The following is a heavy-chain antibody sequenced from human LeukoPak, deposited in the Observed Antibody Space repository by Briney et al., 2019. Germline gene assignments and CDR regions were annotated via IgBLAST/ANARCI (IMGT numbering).Heavy chain of an antibody. CDR3: AREGSIAAAGRGDYYFDY. CDR1: GFTVSSNY. CDR2: IYSGGSP. D-gene: IGHD6-13*01. J-gene: IGHJ4*02. V-gene: IGHV3-66*01. Sequence: GGSLRLSCAASGFTVSSNYMSWVRQAPGKGLEWVSVIYSGGSPYYADSVKGRFTISRDNSKNTLYLQMNSLRAEDTAVYYCAREGSIAAAGRGDYYFDYWGQGTLVTVSS.